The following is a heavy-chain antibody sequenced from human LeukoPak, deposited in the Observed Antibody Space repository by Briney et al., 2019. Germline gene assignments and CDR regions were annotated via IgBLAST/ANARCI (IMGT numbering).Heavy chain of an antibody. Sequence: GGSLRLSCAASGFTFSSYAMSWVRQAPEKGLEWVSTSGSGGGTYYADSVKGRFTISRDDSKNTLYLQMISLRAEDTAVYYCVKDLGRYRNNCFDYWGQGTLVTVSS. CDR3: VKDLGRYRNNCFDY. V-gene: IGHV3-23*01. CDR1: GFTFSSYA. CDR2: SGSGGGT. D-gene: IGHD1-26*01. J-gene: IGHJ4*02.